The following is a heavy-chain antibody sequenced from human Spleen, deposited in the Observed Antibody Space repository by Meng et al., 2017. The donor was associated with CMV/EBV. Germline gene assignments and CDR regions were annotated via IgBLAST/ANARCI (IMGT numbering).Heavy chain of an antibody. CDR3: AVTIFGVVINPQNWFDP. CDR2: IIPIFGTA. CDR1: TVSSYA. Sequence: TVSSYAISGVRQAPGQGLEWMGGIIPIFGTANYAQKFQGRVTITTDESTSTAYMELSSLRSEDTAVYYCAVTIFGVVINPQNWFDPWGQGTLVTVSS. D-gene: IGHD3-3*01. J-gene: IGHJ5*02. V-gene: IGHV1-69*05.